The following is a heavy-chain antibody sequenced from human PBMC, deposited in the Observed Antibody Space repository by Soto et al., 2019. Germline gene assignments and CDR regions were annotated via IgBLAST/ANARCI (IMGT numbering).Heavy chain of an antibody. V-gene: IGHV4-38-2*01. CDR2: FYHSGSP. CDR3: ASGGGTYYLVY. J-gene: IGHJ4*02. D-gene: IGHD1-26*01. CDR1: GYSITSGYY. Sequence: PSETLSLTCAVSGYSITSGYYWGLIRQPPGKGLEWIGSFYHSGSPYYNPSLKSRVTISVDTSKNQFSLQLSSVTAADTAVYYCASGGGTYYLVYWGQGTLLTVSS.